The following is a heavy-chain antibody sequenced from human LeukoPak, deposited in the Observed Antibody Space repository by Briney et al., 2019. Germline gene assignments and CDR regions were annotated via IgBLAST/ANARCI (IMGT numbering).Heavy chain of an antibody. D-gene: IGHD2-8*01. CDR1: GFTFTGYY. CDR2: INPNTGGT. J-gene: IGHJ4*02. CDR3: ARVYCTNGVCYAPFEY. Sequence: ASVKVSCKASGFTFTGYYLHWVRQAPGQGLEWMGLINPNTGGTNYEQKFQGRVTMTRDTSITTAYMELSRLRSDDTAVYYCARVYCTNGVCYAPFEYWGQGTLVTVSS. V-gene: IGHV1-2*02.